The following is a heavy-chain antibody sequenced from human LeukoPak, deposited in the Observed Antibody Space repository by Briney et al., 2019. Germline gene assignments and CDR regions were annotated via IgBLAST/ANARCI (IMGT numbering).Heavy chain of an antibody. D-gene: IGHD1-26*01. V-gene: IGHV4-39*01. CDR2: IYYSGST. CDR1: GDSVSRSDSY. CDR3: ARHEYSGSYYGLSWFDP. Sequence: SETLSLTCSVSGDSVSRSDSYWDWIRQPPGEGLEWIASIYYSGSTYYNPSLKSRVTISVDTSKNQLSLKLSSLTAADTAVYYCARHEYSGSYYGLSWFDPRGQGTLVTVSS. J-gene: IGHJ5*02.